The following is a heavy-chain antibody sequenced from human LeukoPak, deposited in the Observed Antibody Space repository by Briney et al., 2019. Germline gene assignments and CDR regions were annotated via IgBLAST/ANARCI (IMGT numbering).Heavy chain of an antibody. CDR3: TRVSESGNSDY. CDR2: IWYDGKNK. J-gene: IGHJ4*02. V-gene: IGHV3-33*01. Sequence: GSLRLSCAASGFNFTGYGIHWVRQVPGKGLDWVAVIWYDGKNKHYADSVKGRFTISRDTSKNTVYLQMNSLRAEDTAVYYCTRVSESGNSDYWGQGTLVTVSS. D-gene: IGHD4-23*01. CDR1: GFNFTGYG.